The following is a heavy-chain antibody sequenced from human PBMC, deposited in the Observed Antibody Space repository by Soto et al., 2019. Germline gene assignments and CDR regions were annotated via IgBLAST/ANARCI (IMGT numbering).Heavy chain of an antibody. Sequence: GGSLRLSCAASGFTFSSYSMNWVRQAPGKGLEWVSYISSSSSTIYYADSVKGRFTISRDNAKNSLYLQMNSLRAEDTAVYYCARRYGELFDYWGQGTLVTVSS. J-gene: IGHJ4*02. D-gene: IGHD4-17*01. CDR1: GFTFSSYS. CDR2: ISSSSSTI. V-gene: IGHV3-48*01. CDR3: ARRYGELFDY.